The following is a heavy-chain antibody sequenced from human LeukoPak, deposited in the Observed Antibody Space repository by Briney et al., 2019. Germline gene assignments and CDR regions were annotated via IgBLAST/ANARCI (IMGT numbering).Heavy chain of an antibody. CDR1: GFTFSSYW. D-gene: IGHD6-19*01. Sequence: GGSLRLSCAASGFTFSSYWMHWVRQAPGKGLVWVSSINTDGSSTVYADSVKGRFTISRDNAKNTLYLQMHSLRAEDTAVYYCAPLSLTYSSGWYRYWGQGTLVTVSS. J-gene: IGHJ4*02. CDR3: APLSLTYSSGWYRY. V-gene: IGHV3-74*01. CDR2: INTDGSST.